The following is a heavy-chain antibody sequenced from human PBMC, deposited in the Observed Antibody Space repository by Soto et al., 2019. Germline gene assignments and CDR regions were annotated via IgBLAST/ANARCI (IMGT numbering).Heavy chain of an antibody. CDR1: GYTFTDYY. CDR2: INPYSGDT. CDR3: ARGPSHGAFDI. J-gene: IGHJ3*02. Sequence: QVQLAQSGAEVKNPGASVKVSCKASGYTFTDYYIHWLRQAPAQGLEWMGWINPYSGDTKYAQKFQGRATMTRDTSISTTYMELSRLTSDDTALYHCARGPSHGAFDIWGQGTIITVSS. V-gene: IGHV1-2*02.